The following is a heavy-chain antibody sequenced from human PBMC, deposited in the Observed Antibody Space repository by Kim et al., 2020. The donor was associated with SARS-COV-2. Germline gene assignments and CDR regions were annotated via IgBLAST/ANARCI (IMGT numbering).Heavy chain of an antibody. CDR1: GDSISSYY. D-gene: IGHD3-10*01. CDR2: IYYTGST. J-gene: IGHJ6*02. CDR3: ARSRGLGEVLYYYYGMDV. V-gene: IGHV4-59*01. Sequence: SETLSLTCTVSGDSISSYYWSWIRQPPGKGLEWIGYIYYTGSTNYNPSLKSRVTISVDTSKNQFSLKLSSVTAADTAVYYCARSRGLGEVLYYYYGMDVWGQGTTVTVSS.